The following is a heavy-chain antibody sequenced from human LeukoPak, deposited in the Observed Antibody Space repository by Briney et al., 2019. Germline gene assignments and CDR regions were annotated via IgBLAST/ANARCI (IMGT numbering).Heavy chain of an antibody. D-gene: IGHD2-2*01. CDR2: INPDSGGT. J-gene: IGHJ4*02. CDR1: GYTFTGYY. CDR3: ARDHSASFHY. Sequence: ASVKVSCKASGYTFTGYYLHWVRQAPGQGLEWMGWINPDSGGTNYAQKFQGRVTMTRDTSIGTAYMELSWLRSDDTAVYYCARDHSASFHYWGQGTPVTVSS. V-gene: IGHV1-2*02.